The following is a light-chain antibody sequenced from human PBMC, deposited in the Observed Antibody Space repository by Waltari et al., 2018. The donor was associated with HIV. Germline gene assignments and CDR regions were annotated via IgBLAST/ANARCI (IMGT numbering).Light chain of an antibody. CDR2: QHN. Sequence: SYEVSQSPSVSVSPRQTASISCSGYQLADTYVSWSQQNPGPSPVLVIFQHNKRPSGSPERFSGSKSGNTATLTIRGTQTMDDADYFCQTWDTSTASYVFGTGTTVTVL. J-gene: IGLJ1*01. CDR3: QTWDTSTASYV. CDR1: QLADTY. V-gene: IGLV3-1*01.